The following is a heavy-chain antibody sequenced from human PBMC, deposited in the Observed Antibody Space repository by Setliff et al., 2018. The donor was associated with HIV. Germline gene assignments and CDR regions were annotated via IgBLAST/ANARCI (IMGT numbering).Heavy chain of an antibody. V-gene: IGHV4-31*03. CDR1: GGSIRSSSYY. Sequence: SETLSLTCTVSGGSIRSSSYYWGWIRQPPGKGLEWIGYIYYTGSTYYNPSLKSRVTISVDTSKNQFSLNLSSVTAADTALYYCARSSDRFCSGGSCSPVIYYWGQGTLVTVSS. D-gene: IGHD2-15*01. CDR3: ARSSDRFCSGGSCSPVIYY. J-gene: IGHJ4*02. CDR2: IYYTGST.